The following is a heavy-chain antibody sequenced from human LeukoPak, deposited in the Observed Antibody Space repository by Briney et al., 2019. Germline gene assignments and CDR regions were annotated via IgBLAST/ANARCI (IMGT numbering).Heavy chain of an antibody. J-gene: IGHJ4*02. CDR2: ISSSSSYI. CDR1: GFTFSSYS. D-gene: IGHD3-10*01. CDR3: ARDRDMVRALFDY. V-gene: IGHV3-21*01. Sequence: GGSLRLSCGASGFTFSSYSMNWVRQAPGKGLEWVSSISSSSSYIYYADSVKGRFTISRDNAKNSLYLQMNSLRAEDTAVYYCARDRDMVRALFDYWGQGTLVTVSS.